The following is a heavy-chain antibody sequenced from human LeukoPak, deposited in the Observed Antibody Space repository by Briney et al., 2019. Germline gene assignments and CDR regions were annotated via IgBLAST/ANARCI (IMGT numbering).Heavy chain of an antibody. Sequence: SETLSLTRTLSRGSIRSSSYYWGSIRQPPGKGLEWIGSIYYSGSTYSNPSLKSRVIISVDTSKNQFSLKLSSVTAADTAVYYCARQGLENFDYWGQGTLVTVSS. J-gene: IGHJ4*02. CDR2: IYYSGST. CDR1: RGSIRSSSYY. CDR3: ARQGLENFDY. D-gene: IGHD3/OR15-3a*01. V-gene: IGHV4-39*01.